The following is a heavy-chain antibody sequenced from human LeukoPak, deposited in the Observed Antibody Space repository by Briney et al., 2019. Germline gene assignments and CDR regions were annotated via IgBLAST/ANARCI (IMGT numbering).Heavy chain of an antibody. CDR3: ARRRDFIDY. D-gene: IGHD3/OR15-3a*01. Sequence: GGPLRLSCAASGFTLSDYYMSWVRQAPGKGLEWVSYISSSGSTIYYADSVKGRFAISRDNAKNSLYLQMNSLRAEDTAVYYCARRRDFIDYWGQGTLVTVSS. CDR1: GFTLSDYY. J-gene: IGHJ4*02. V-gene: IGHV3-11*01. CDR2: ISSSGSTI.